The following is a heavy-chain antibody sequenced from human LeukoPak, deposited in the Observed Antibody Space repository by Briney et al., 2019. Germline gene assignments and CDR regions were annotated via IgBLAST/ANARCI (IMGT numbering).Heavy chain of an antibody. D-gene: IGHD3-16*02. Sequence: PSETLSLTCTVSGGSISSSSYYWSWIRQPPGKGLEWIGYIYYSGSTNYNPSLKSRVTISVDTSKNQFSLKLSSVTAADTAVYYCARSSVYDYVWGSYPDMYYFDYWGQGTLVTVSS. V-gene: IGHV4-61*01. CDR2: IYYSGST. CDR3: ARSSVYDYVWGSYPDMYYFDY. J-gene: IGHJ4*02. CDR1: GGSISSSSYY.